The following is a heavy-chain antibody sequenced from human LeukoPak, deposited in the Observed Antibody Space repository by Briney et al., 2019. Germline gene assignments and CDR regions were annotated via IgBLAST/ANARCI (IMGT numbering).Heavy chain of an antibody. V-gene: IGHV4-31*03. CDR1: GGSISSGGYY. J-gene: IGHJ6*02. D-gene: IGHD3-16*01. CDR3: ARVLAKGGRRGSYGMDV. Sequence: SQTLSLTCTVSGGSISSGGYYWSWIRQHPGKGLEWIGYIYYSGSTYYNPSLKSRVTISVDTSKNQFSLKLSSVTAADTAVYYCARVLAKGGRRGSYGMDVWGQGTTVTVSS. CDR2: IYYSGST.